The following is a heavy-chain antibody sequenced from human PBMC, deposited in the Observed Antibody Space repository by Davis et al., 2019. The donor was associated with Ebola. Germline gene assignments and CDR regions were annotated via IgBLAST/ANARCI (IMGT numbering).Heavy chain of an antibody. D-gene: IGHD3-10*01. CDR1: GGSTSSSSYY. CDR3: VRHYSGSGSYFTYYGMDV. V-gene: IGHV4-39*01. J-gene: IGHJ6*02. CDR2: IYNSGST. Sequence: MPSETLSLTCTVSGGSTSSSSYYWGWIRQPPGKGLEWIGSIYNSGSTTYNPSLKSRVTISVDTSKNQFSLKLSSVTAADTVVYYCVRHYSGSGSYFTYYGMDVWGQGTTVTVSS.